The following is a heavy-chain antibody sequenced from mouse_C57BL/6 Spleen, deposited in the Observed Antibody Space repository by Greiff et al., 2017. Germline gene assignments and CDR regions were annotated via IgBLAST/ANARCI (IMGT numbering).Heavy chain of an antibody. CDR3: AREGDYYGSTLDY. CDR2: INYDGSST. Sequence: DVQLVESEGGLVQPGSSMKLSCTASGFTFSDYYMAWVRQVPEKGLEWVANINYDGSSTYYLDSLKSRFIISRDNAKNILYLQMSSLKSEDTATYYCAREGDYYGSTLDYWGQGTTLTVSS. D-gene: IGHD1-1*01. V-gene: IGHV5-16*01. CDR1: GFTFSDYY. J-gene: IGHJ2*01.